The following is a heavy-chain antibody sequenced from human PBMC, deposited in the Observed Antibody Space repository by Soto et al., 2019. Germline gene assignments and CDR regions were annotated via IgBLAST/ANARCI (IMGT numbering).Heavy chain of an antibody. V-gene: IGHV2-5*01. CDR1: GFSLSTSGVG. D-gene: IGHD3-10*01. CDR3: AHRSITMVRGVKEYWFDP. J-gene: IGHJ5*02. Sequence: QITLKESGPTLAKPTQTLTLTCTFSGFSLSTSGVGVGWIRQPPGKALEWLALIYWNDDKRYSPSLKSRLTITKDTSKNQVVLTMTNMDPVDTATYYCAHRSITMVRGVKEYWFDPWGQGTLVTVSS. CDR2: IYWNDDK.